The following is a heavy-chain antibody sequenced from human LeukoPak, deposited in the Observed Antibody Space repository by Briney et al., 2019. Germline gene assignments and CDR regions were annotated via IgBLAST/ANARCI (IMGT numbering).Heavy chain of an antibody. CDR3: ERAEDIVVVPAATYYYYGMDV. D-gene: IGHD2-2*01. V-gene: IGHV3-74*01. CDR2: ITGDGSST. Sequence: PGRSLRLSCAASGFTFSNYWMDWVRQAPGKGLVWVSRITGDGSSTNYADSVKGRFTISRDNAKNSLYLQMNSLRAEDTAVYYCERAEDIVVVPAATYYYYGMDVWGQGTTVTVSS. J-gene: IGHJ6*02. CDR1: GFTFSNYW.